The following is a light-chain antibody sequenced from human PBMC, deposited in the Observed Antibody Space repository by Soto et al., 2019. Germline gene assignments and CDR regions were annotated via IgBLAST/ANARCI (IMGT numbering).Light chain of an antibody. CDR3: CSYIVCTTLVV. V-gene: IGLV2-14*01. Sequence: QSALTQPASVSGSPGQSITISCTGTSSDIGDSNYVSWYQHHPGKAPRLLIYAVSNRPSGVSNRFSGSQSGNTASLTISGLQAEEEAIYFCCSYIVCTTLVVFGGGTKLTVL. CDR2: AVS. J-gene: IGLJ3*02. CDR1: SSDIGDSNY.